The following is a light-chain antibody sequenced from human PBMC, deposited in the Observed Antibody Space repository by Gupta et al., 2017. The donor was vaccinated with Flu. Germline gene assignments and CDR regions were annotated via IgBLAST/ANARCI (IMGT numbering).Light chain of an antibody. CDR1: SPNIGAGYH. CDR2: ANT. J-gene: IGLJ2*01. Sequence: QSVLTQPPSVSGAPGPRVAISCTGSSPNIGAGYHVHWYQQLPGAAPKLLIYANTNRPSGVPDRFSGSQSGTSASLAITGLQAEDEADYYCQSYDGRLSGSLFGGGTKLTVL. V-gene: IGLV1-40*01. CDR3: QSYDGRLSGSL.